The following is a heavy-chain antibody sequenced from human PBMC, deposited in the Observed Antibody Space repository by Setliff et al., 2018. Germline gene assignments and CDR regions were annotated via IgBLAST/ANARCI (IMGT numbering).Heavy chain of an antibody. D-gene: IGHD6-13*01. J-gene: IGHJ4*02. CDR3: ARGGVAAAGRKGVCEY. V-gene: IGHV1-2*02. CDR2: INPNFGAT. CDR1: AYTFSGYY. Sequence: ASVKVSCKTSAYTFSGYYIHWVRQAPGQGLQWMGWINPNFGATNYAPKFQGRVTMTRDTSIRTAYLEMNSLKSDDTAVYYCARGGVAAAGRKGVCEYWGQVTLVTVSS.